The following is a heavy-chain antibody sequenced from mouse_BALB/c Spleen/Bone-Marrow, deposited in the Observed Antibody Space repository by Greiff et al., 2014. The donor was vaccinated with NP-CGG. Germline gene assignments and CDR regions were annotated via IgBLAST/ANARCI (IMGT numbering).Heavy chain of an antibody. J-gene: IGHJ1*01. D-gene: IGHD1-1*01. CDR1: GFNIKDTY. CDR2: IDPANGDT. Sequence: DVKLVESGSELVKPGASVKLSCAASGFNIKDTYMHWVKQRPEQDLEWIGRIDPANGDTKYDPKFQGKATITADTSSNTAYLQLSSLTSEDTAVYYCTRPSFYYGSSYWYFDVWGAGTTVTVSS. V-gene: IGHV14-3*02. CDR3: TRPSFYYGSSYWYFDV.